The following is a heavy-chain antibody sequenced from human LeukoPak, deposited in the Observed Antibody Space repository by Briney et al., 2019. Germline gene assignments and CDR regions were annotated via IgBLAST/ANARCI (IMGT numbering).Heavy chain of an antibody. V-gene: IGHV1-2*02. CDR3: ARVPSIVVVTAIPDYFDY. Sequence: ALVKVSCKASGYTFTGYYLHWVRQAPGQGLEWMGWISPNSGGPNYAQKFQGRVTMTRDTSISTVYMELSRLRSDDTAVYYCARVPSIVVVTAIPDYFDYWGQGTLVTVSS. D-gene: IGHD2-21*02. J-gene: IGHJ4*02. CDR1: GYTFTGYY. CDR2: ISPNSGGP.